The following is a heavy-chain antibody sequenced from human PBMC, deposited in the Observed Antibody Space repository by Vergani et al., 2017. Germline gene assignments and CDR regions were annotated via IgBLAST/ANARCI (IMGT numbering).Heavy chain of an antibody. J-gene: IGHJ5*02. V-gene: IGHV3-48*03. CDR2: ISSSGSTI. CDR3: ARAASGIFGVVTNLNWFDP. CDR1: GFTFSSYE. D-gene: IGHD3-3*01. Sequence: EVQLVESGGGLVQPGGSLRLSCAASGFTFSSYEMNWVRQAPGKGLEWVSYISSSGSTIYYADSLKGRFTLARDNAKNSLYLQMNSLRAEDTAVYYCARAASGIFGVVTNLNWFDPWGQGTLVTVSS.